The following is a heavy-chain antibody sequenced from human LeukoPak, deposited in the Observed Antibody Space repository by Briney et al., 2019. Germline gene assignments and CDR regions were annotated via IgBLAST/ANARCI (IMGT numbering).Heavy chain of an antibody. CDR2: ISAYNGNT. CDR1: GYTFTSYG. V-gene: IGHV1-18*01. D-gene: IGHD3-3*01. CDR3: ARGVTIFGVVAYFDY. J-gene: IGHJ4*02. Sequence: ASVKVSCKASGYTFTSYGISWVRQAPGQGLEWMGWISAYNGNTNYAQKLQGRVTMTTDTSTSTAYMELRSLRSDGTAVYYCARGVTIFGVVAYFDYWGQGTLVTVSS.